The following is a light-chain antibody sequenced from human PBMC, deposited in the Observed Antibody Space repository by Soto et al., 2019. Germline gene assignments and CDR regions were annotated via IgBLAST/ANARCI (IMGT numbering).Light chain of an antibody. J-gene: IGKJ1*01. CDR1: QSVSSSY. Sequence: EIVLTQSPGTLSLSPGERATRSCRASQSVSSSYLAWYQQRPGQAPRLLIFGASSRATGIPDRFSGSGSGTDFTLTISRLEPEDFAVYYCQQYGSSSWTFGQGTKV. V-gene: IGKV3-20*01. CDR3: QQYGSSSWT. CDR2: GAS.